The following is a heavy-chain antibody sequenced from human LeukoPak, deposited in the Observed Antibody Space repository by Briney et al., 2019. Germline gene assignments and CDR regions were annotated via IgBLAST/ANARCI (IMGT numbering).Heavy chain of an antibody. J-gene: IGHJ4*02. V-gene: IGHV3-9*01. CDR1: GFTFDDYA. Sequence: PGRSPRLSCAASGFTFDDYAMHWVRHAPGKGLEWVSGIGWNSGGIVYADSVKGRFTISRDNAKNSLYLQMNSLGAEDTALYYCVKVTAAGFVDHWGQGTLVTVSS. CDR3: VKVTAAGFVDH. CDR2: IGWNSGGI. D-gene: IGHD6-13*01.